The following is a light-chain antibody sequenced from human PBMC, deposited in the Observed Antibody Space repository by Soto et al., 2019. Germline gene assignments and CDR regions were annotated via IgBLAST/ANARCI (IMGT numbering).Light chain of an antibody. CDR3: QQYGSSPLT. J-gene: IGKJ4*01. Sequence: EIVMTQSPATLSVSPGERATLSCRASQSVSSTLAWYQQKPGQAPRLLIYGASKRATGIPDRFSGSGSGTDFTLTISRLEPEDFAVYYCQQYGSSPLTFGGGTKVDIK. CDR2: GAS. CDR1: QSVSST. V-gene: IGKV3-20*01.